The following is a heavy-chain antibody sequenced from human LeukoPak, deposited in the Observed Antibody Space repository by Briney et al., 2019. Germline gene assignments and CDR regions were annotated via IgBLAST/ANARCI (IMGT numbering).Heavy chain of an antibody. CDR2: IYYSGST. J-gene: IGHJ4*02. V-gene: IGHV4-39*01. D-gene: IGHD2-2*01. Sequence: SETLSPTCTVSGGSISSSSYYWGWIRQPPGKGLEWIGSIYYSGSTYYNPSLKSRVTISVDTSKNQFSLKLSSVTAADTAVYYRARQLGYCSSTSCYADKVDYWGQGTLVTVSS. CDR1: GGSISSSSYY. CDR3: ARQLGYCSSTSCYADKVDY.